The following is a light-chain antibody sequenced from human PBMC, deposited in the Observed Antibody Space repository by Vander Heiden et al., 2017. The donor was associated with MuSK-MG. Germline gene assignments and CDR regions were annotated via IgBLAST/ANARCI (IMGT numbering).Light chain of an antibody. CDR1: QDISNY. CDR2: DAS. V-gene: IGKV1-33*01. J-gene: IGKJ3*01. Sequence: DIQMTQSPSSLSASVGDRVTITCQASQDISNYLNWYQQKPGKAPKLLIYDASNLETGAPSRFSGSGSGTDFTFTIRRLQPEDIATYYCQQYDTVLRITFGHGTKVRIK. CDR3: QQYDTVLRIT.